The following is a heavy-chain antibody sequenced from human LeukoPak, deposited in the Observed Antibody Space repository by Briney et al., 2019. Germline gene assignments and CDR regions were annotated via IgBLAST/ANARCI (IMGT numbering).Heavy chain of an antibody. Sequence: SEALSLTCTVSGASVSSASYWSWIRQPPGKGVEWIAHIYNGVNTNYNPSLKSRVTISVDTSKNQFSLRLNSVTAADTAVYYCARSRAFNSGAFDPWGQGSLVTVSS. J-gene: IGHJ5*02. D-gene: IGHD1-26*01. CDR3: ARSRAFNSGAFDP. CDR2: IYNGVNT. V-gene: IGHV4-61*01. CDR1: GASVSSASY.